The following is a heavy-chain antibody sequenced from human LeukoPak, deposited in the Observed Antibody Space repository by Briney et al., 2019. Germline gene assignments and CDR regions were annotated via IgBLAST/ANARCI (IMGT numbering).Heavy chain of an antibody. V-gene: IGHV1-46*01. Sequence: ASVKVSCKASGYTFTSYYMHWVRQAPGQGLEWMGIINPSGGSTSYAQKFQGRVTMTRDTSTSTVYMEPSSLRSEDTAVYYCARDKPYYDFWSGSPYGMDVWGQGTTVTVSS. J-gene: IGHJ6*02. CDR1: GYTFTSYY. CDR3: ARDKPYYDFWSGSPYGMDV. CDR2: INPSGGST. D-gene: IGHD3-3*01.